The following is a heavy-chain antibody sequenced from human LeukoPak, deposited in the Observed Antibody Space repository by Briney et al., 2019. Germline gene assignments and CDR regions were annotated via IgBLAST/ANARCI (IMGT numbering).Heavy chain of an antibody. D-gene: IGHD3-3*01. CDR1: GGSISSNNW. J-gene: IGHJ4*02. V-gene: IGHV4-4*02. Sequence: SETLSLTCAVSGGSISSNNWWSWVRQPPGKGLEWIGEVHLDGRTNYNPSLKSRLIMSVDLPENHISLKLTSVTAADTAVYYCAREGGFYRPLDYSGQGTLVTVSS. CDR3: AREGGFYRPLDY. CDR2: VHLDGRT.